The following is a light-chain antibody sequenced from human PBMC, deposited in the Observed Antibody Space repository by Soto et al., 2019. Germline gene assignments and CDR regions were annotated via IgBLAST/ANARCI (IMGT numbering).Light chain of an antibody. CDR2: GAS. V-gene: IGKV3-15*01. Sequence: EIVMTQFPATLSVSPGERATLSCRASQSISRSYLAWYQQKPGQAPRLLISGASTRAAGISDRFRGSGSGTEFTLTISSLRSEDSAIYYCQQYFEWPPMTFGQGTKVDIK. CDR3: QQYFEWPPMT. CDR1: QSISRSY. J-gene: IGKJ1*01.